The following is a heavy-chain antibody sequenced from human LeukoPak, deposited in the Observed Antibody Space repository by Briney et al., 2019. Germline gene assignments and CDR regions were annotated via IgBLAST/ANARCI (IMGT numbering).Heavy chain of an antibody. J-gene: IGHJ6*02. CDR2: KYYSGNS. CDR3: VRLYYYYGMDV. CDR1: GGSISSSTYY. V-gene: IGHV4-39*01. Sequence: SETLSLTCTVSGGSISSSTYYWGWIRQPPGKGLELIGSKYYSGNSYYNPSLKSRVSISVDTSKNQFSLKLSSVTAADTAVYYCVRLYYYYGMDVWGQGTTVTVSS.